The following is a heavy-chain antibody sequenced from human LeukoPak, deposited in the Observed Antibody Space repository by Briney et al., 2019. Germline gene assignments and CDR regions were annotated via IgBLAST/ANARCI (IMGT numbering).Heavy chain of an antibody. CDR2: IYYSGST. CDR3: ARRKIVATIDY. J-gene: IGHJ4*02. D-gene: IGHD5-12*01. V-gene: IGHV4-39*01. CDR1: GGSISSSNYY. Sequence: PSETLSLTCTVSGGSISSSNYYWGWIRQPPGKGLEWIGSIYYSGSTYYNPSLKSRVTISVDTSKNQFSLKLSSVTAADTAVYYCARRKIVATIDYWGQGTRFTVSS.